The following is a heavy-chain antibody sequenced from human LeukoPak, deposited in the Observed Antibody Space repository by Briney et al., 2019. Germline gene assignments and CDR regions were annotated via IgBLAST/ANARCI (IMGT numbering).Heavy chain of an antibody. CDR1: GGTFSSYA. J-gene: IGHJ6*02. CDR2: IIPTFGTA. V-gene: IGHV1-69*01. Sequence: SVKVSCKASGGTFSSYAISWVRQAPGQGLEWMGGIIPTFGTANYAKKFQGRVTITADESTSIAYVELSSLRSEETAVYYCARGYYDFWGGYYSDYYGMDVWGQGTTVTVSS. CDR3: ARGYYDFWGGYYSDYYGMDV. D-gene: IGHD3-3*01.